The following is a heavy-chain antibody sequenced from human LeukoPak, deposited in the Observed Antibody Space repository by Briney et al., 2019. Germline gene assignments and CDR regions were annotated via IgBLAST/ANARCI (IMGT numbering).Heavy chain of an antibody. D-gene: IGHD3-22*01. CDR1: GFTFSSYA. V-gene: IGHV3-30*04. J-gene: IGHJ4*01. CDR2: IRSDGTYK. CDR3: VKNLDSSPGFFDY. Sequence: GRSLRLSCAASGFTFSSYAMHWVRQAPDKGLEWVAIIRSDGTYKDYLESVEGRFTISRDNSKNMLYLEMNTLRAEDTAVYYCVKNLDSSPGFFDYWGHGTPVTVSS.